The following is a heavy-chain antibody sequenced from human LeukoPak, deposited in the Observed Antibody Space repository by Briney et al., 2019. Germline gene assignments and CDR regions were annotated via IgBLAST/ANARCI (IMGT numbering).Heavy chain of an antibody. J-gene: IGHJ6*03. CDR1: GYSISSGYY. V-gene: IGHV4-38-2*02. CDR3: AREGEVVVPAAIYYMDV. CDR2: IYHSGST. Sequence: SETLSLTCAVSGYSISSGYYWGWIRQPPGKGLEWIGSIYHSGSTYHNPSLKSRVTISVDTSKNQFSLKLSSVTAADTAVYYCAREGEVVVPAAIYYMDVWGKGTTVTVSS. D-gene: IGHD2-2*02.